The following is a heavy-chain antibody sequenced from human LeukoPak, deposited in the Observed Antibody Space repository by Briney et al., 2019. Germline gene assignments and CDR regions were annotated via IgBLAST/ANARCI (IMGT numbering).Heavy chain of an antibody. D-gene: IGHD4-17*01. CDR1: GGSINSSSSY. V-gene: IGHV4-39*01. Sequence: SETLSLTCTVSGGSINSSSSYWGCIRQPPGKGLEWIGSIYYSGTTYYNPSLKSRVTISVDTSKNQFSLKLSSVTAADTAVYYCARSNFYGEMDYWGQGTLVTVSS. CDR3: ARSNFYGEMDY. J-gene: IGHJ4*02. CDR2: IYYSGTT.